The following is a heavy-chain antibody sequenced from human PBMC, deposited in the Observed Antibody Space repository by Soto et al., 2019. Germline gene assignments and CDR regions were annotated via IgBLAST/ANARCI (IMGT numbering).Heavy chain of an antibody. CDR3: ATGMGGSVLTGCPTVDC. J-gene: IGHJ4*01. V-gene: IGHV1-18*01. CDR1: GSTFSSYG. D-gene: IGHD3-9*01. Sequence: QVHLMQSGAEVKKPGASVNVSWKASGSTFSSYGVSWVRQAPGQGREWIGWISGYNRHTPYAQEFQDRVTITTDTSTSTAYMEPRSLRSDDTGIYYCATGMGGSVLTGCPTVDCWGHGTLVTVSS. CDR2: ISGYNRHT.